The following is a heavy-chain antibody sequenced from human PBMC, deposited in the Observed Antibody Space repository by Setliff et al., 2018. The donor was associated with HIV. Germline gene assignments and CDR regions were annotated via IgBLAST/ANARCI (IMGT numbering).Heavy chain of an antibody. CDR3: ASPGYCSSPNCMNVFNF. CDR1: GYSFRSYW. D-gene: IGHD2-2*01. V-gene: IGHV5-51*01. Sequence: GESLKLSCKGSGYSFRSYWIGWVRQRPGKGLEWMGIIHPGDSDVKYSPSFQAQVTISADKSINTAYVQWSSLEASDTAMYYCASPGYCSSPNCMNVFNFWGHGTMVTVSS. CDR2: IHPGDSDV. J-gene: IGHJ3*01.